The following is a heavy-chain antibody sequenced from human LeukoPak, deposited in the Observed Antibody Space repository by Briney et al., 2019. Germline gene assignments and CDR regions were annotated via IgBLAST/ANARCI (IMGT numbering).Heavy chain of an antibody. Sequence: GGSLRLSCAASGFTFSSYTMNWVRQAPGKGLEWVSSISSSSSYIYSADSLKGRFTISRDNAKNSLFLQMNSLRAEDTAVYYCARDLVWFGEPKGYYNYMDVWGKGTTVTVSS. J-gene: IGHJ6*03. D-gene: IGHD3-10*01. CDR2: ISSSSSYI. CDR1: GFTFSSYT. CDR3: ARDLVWFGEPKGYYNYMDV. V-gene: IGHV3-21*01.